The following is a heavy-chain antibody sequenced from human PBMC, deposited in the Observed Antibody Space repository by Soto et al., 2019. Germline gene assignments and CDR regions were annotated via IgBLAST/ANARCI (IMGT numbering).Heavy chain of an antibody. CDR3: ATEDSSSWYLLTGSWFDP. D-gene: IGHD6-13*01. J-gene: IGHJ5*02. CDR2: ISYDGSNK. Sequence: QVQLVESGGGVVQPGRSLRLSCAASGFTFSSYGMHWVRQAPGKGLEWVAVISYDGSNKYYADSVKGRFTTSRDNSKNTLYLQMNSLRAEDTAVYYCATEDSSSWYLLTGSWFDPWGQGTLVTVSS. V-gene: IGHV3-30*03. CDR1: GFTFSSYG.